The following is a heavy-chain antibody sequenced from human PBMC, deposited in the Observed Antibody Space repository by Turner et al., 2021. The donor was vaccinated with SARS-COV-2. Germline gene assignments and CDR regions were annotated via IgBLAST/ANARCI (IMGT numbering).Heavy chain of an antibody. V-gene: IGHV3-21*01. CDR3: ARDHRPVVVPAAKRAGSYYYGMDV. Sequence: EVQLVESGGGLVKPGGSLRLSCAASGLTFSSYSMNWVRQAPGKGLEWVSSISSSSSYIYYADSVKGRFTISRDNAKNSLYLQMNSLIAEDTAVYYCARDHRPVVVPAAKRAGSYYYGMDVWGQGTTVTVSS. J-gene: IGHJ6*02. CDR2: ISSSSSYI. CDR1: GLTFSSYS. D-gene: IGHD2-2*01.